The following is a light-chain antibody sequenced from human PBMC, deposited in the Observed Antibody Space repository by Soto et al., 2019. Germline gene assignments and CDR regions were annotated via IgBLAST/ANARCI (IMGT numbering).Light chain of an antibody. CDR1: QSVSSNY. Sequence: EIVLTQSPGTLSLSLGERATLSCRSSQSVSSNYLAWYQQKPGQAPRLLIYGASTRATGIPARFSGSGSGTEFTLTISSLQSEDFAVYYCQQYNNWPPITFGQGTRLEIK. CDR2: GAS. J-gene: IGKJ5*01. CDR3: QQYNNWPPIT. V-gene: IGKV3-15*01.